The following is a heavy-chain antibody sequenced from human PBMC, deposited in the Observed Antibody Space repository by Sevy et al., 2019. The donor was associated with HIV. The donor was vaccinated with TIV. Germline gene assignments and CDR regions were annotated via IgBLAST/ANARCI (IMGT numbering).Heavy chain of an antibody. CDR1: GFTFSSYA. D-gene: IGHD3-10*01. CDR3: AKEPDLLLWFREPPDY. CDR2: ISGSGGST. V-gene: IGHV3-23*01. Sequence: GGSLRLSCAASGFTFSSYAMSWVRQAPGKGLEWVSAISGSGGSTYYADSVKGRFTISGDNSKNTLYLQMNSLRAEDTAVYYCAKEPDLLLWFREPPDYWGQGTLVTVSS. J-gene: IGHJ4*02.